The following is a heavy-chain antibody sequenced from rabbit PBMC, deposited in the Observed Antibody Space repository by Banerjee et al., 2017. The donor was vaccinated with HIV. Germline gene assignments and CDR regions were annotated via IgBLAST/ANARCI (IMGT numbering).Heavy chain of an antibody. CDR2: IAAGNTGNT. Sequence: KGLEWIACIAAGNTGNTVYASWAKGRFTISRTSSTTVTLQMTSLTAADTATYLCARAPAGGTCYFNLWGQGTLVTVS. CDR3: ARAPAGGTCYFNL. D-gene: IGHD4-2*01. J-gene: IGHJ4*01. V-gene: IGHV1S40*01.